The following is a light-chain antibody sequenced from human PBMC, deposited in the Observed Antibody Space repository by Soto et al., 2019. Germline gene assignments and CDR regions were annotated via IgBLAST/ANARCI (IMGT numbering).Light chain of an antibody. CDR2: VGS. J-gene: IGKJ3*01. Sequence: DTATTQSPPSVPVTPGETASITYRSSPTLLHSNGYNYLDWYLQKPGQSPQLLIYVGSNRACGVPDRFSGSGSGTDFTLKISRVEAEDGGVYYCIQVLQTPFTFGHGTKVDIK. CDR3: IQVLQTPFT. V-gene: IGKV2-28*01. CDR1: PTLLHSNGYNY.